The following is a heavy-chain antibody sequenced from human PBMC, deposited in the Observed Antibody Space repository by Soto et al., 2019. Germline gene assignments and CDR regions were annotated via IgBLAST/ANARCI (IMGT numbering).Heavy chain of an antibody. D-gene: IGHD1-26*01. CDR1: GGSISSGGSY. CDR3: ARGWEYYGMDV. V-gene: IGHV4-31*03. Sequence: PSETRSLACTVSGGSISSGGSYRTWIRKNTGKGLERIGYLFYSGSTYYNPSLKSRIIMSMDMSETQFSLKMTSVTAADTAVYYCARGWEYYGMDVCGQGTTVT. J-gene: IGHJ6*02. CDR2: LFYSGST.